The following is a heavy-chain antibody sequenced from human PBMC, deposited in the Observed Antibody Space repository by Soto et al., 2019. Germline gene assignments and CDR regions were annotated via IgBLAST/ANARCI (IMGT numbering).Heavy chain of an antibody. V-gene: IGHV4-61*01. D-gene: IGHD3-22*01. CDR2: IYYSGST. Sequence: SETLSLTCSVSGASVSDKTFYWSWLRQSPGKGLEWIGYIYYSGSTNYNPSLKSRVTISVDTSKNQFSLKLSSVTAADTAVYYCARDRRDDSSGYYSDYWGQGTLVTVSS. J-gene: IGHJ4*02. CDR3: ARDRRDDSSGYYSDY. CDR1: GASVSDKTFY.